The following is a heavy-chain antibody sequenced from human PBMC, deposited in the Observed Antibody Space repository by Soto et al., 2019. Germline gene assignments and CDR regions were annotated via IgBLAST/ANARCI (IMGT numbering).Heavy chain of an antibody. V-gene: IGHV3-48*03. J-gene: IGHJ4*02. Sequence: GGSLRLSCAASGFTFSSYEMNWVRQAPGKGLEWVSYISSSGSTIYYADSMKGRFTISRDNAKNSLYLQMNSLRAEDTAVYYCATISTSSGFDYWGQGTLVTVSS. CDR2: ISSSGSTI. D-gene: IGHD6-19*01. CDR1: GFTFSSYE. CDR3: ATISTSSGFDY.